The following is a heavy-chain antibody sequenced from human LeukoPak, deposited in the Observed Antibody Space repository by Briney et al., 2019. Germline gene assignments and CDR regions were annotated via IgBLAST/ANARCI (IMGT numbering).Heavy chain of an antibody. D-gene: IGHD6-13*01. CDR3: ARSSTWYEYDF. CDR1: GGSISSSSYY. V-gene: IGHV4-39*01. CDR2: MSYSGST. Sequence: SETLSLTCTVSGGSISSSSYYWGWLRQPPGKGLEWIGSMSYSGSTYYNPSLKSRITTSVDTSRNQFSLKLSSVTAADTAVYYCARSSTWYEYDFWGQRTLVTVSS. J-gene: IGHJ4*02.